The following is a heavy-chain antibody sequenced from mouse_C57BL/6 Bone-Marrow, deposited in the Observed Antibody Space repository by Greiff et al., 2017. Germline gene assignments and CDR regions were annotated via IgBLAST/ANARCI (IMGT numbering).Heavy chain of an antibody. J-gene: IGHJ4*01. V-gene: IGHV5-17*01. CDR1: GFTFSDYG. D-gene: IGHD1-1*01. CDR3: ASYGTYYAMDY. Sequence: EVNLVESGGGLVKPGGSLKLSCAASGFTFSDYGMHWVRQAPEKGLEWVAYISSGSSTIYYADTVKGRFTISRDNAKNTLFLQMTSLRSEDTAMYYCASYGTYYAMDYWGQGTSVTVSS. CDR2: ISSGSSTI.